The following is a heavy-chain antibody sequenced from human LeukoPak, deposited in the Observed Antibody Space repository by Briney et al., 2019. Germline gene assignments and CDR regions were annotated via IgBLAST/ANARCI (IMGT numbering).Heavy chain of an antibody. J-gene: IGHJ4*02. CDR1: GFTFSSYG. CDR3: AKDPNSPIGGYVYS. D-gene: IGHD5-12*01. Sequence: GGSLRLSCAASGFTFSSYGMHWVRQAPGKGLEWVAVISYDGSNKYYADSVKGRFTISRDNSKNTLYLQMNSLRAEDTAVYYCAKDPNSPIGGYVYSWGQGTLVTVSS. CDR2: ISYDGSNK. V-gene: IGHV3-30*18.